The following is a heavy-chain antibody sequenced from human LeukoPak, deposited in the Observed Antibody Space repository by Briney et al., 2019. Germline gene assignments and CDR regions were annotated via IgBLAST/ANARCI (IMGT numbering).Heavy chain of an antibody. J-gene: IGHJ2*01. V-gene: IGHV3-33*08. D-gene: IGHD6-13*01. CDR2: IWYDGSNK. CDR3: ASLPMGYSSSDWYFDL. Sequence: PGGSLRLSCAASGFTFSSYAMHWVRQAPGKGLEWVAVIWYDGSNKYYADSVKGRFTISRDNSKNTLYLQMNSQRAEDTAVYYCASLPMGYSSSDWYFDLWGRGTLVTVSS. CDR1: GFTFSSYA.